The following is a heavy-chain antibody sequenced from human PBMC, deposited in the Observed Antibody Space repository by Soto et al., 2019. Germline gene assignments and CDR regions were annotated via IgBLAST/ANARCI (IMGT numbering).Heavy chain of an antibody. Sequence: GGSLRLSCAASGFTFDDYAMHWVRQAPGKGLEWVSGISWNSGSIGYADSVKGRFTISRDNAKNSLYLQMNSLRAEDTALYYCAKDPGGKGYLGLFDYWGQGTLVTVSS. J-gene: IGHJ4*02. CDR1: GFTFDDYA. CDR2: ISWNSGSI. CDR3: AKDPGGKGYLGLFDY. V-gene: IGHV3-9*01. D-gene: IGHD3-16*01.